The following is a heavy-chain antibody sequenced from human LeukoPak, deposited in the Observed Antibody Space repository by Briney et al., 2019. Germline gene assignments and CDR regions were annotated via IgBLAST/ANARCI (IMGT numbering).Heavy chain of an antibody. D-gene: IGHD6-6*01. Sequence: KPSETLSLTCTVSGGSISSSSYYWGWIRQPPGKGLEWIGSIYYSGSTYYNPSLKSRVTISVDTSKNQFSLKLSSVTAADTAVHYCASRIAARPVYYYYYMDVWGKGTTVTVSS. CDR2: IYYSGST. CDR3: ASRIAARPVYYYYYMDV. CDR1: GGSISSSSYY. J-gene: IGHJ6*03. V-gene: IGHV4-39*01.